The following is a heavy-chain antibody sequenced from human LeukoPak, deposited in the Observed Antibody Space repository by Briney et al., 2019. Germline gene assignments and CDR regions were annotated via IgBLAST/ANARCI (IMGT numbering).Heavy chain of an antibody. CDR1: GYSFTNYW. D-gene: IGHD6-19*01. V-gene: IGHV5-51*01. Sequence: GESLKISCEGSGYSFTNYWIGWVRQMPGKGLEWIGLIYPGDSATRYSPSFQGHVTISVDKSISTAYLQWSSLKASDTAMYYCAKRRAVAGQYYFDYWGQGTLVTVSS. CDR2: IYPGDSAT. CDR3: AKRRAVAGQYYFDY. J-gene: IGHJ4*02.